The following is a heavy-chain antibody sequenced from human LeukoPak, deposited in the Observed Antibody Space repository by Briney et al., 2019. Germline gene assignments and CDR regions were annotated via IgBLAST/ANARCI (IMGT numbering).Heavy chain of an antibody. CDR3: ARDRSDYYDGGGYNPPIDY. CDR1: GYTFTSYG. CDR2: ISAYNGNT. J-gene: IGHJ4*02. V-gene: IGHV1-18*01. D-gene: IGHD3-22*01. Sequence: ASVRVSCKASGYTFTSYGISWVRQAPGQGLEWMGWISAYNGNTNYAQKLQVRVTMTTDTSTSTAYMEVRSLRSDDTAVYYCARDRSDYYDGGGYNPPIDYWGQGTLVTVSS.